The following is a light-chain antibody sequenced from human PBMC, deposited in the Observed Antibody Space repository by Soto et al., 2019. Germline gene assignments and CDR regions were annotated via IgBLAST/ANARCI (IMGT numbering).Light chain of an antibody. V-gene: IGKV1-39*01. CDR3: QQSYSTPRT. CDR1: HSISTY. Sequence: IQMTQSPSSLSASIGDRVTITCRATHSISTYLNLYQQKPGKAPNLLIYAASNLQSGVPSRFSGSGSETDFTLTITSLQPEDFATYFCQQSYSTPRTFGQGTKLEIK. J-gene: IGKJ2*01. CDR2: AAS.